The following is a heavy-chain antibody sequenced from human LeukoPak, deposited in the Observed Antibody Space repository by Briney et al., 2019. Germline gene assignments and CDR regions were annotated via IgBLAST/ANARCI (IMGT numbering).Heavy chain of an antibody. Sequence: GESLKISCAASGFTFSSYAMAWVRQAPGKGLDWVSGISSGGGATYYANSVKGRFTISRDNSKNTLYLQMNSLRGEDTAVYYCAKDGSSSPYFFDYWGRGTLVTVSS. D-gene: IGHD6-6*01. CDR3: AKDGSSSPYFFDY. V-gene: IGHV3-23*01. CDR2: ISSGGGAT. CDR1: GFTFSSYA. J-gene: IGHJ4*02.